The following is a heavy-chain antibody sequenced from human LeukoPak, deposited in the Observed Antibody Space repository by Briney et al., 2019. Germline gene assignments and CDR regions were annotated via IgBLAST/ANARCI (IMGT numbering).Heavy chain of an antibody. CDR1: GYTFTYCS. J-gene: IGHJ3*02. CDR2: ITLYNGNT. Sequence: RASVTVSCKASGYTFTYCSLHWLEQAPGQGRERMRWITLYNGNTNYAKKFQGRVTITADKSTSTAYMELSSLRSEDTAVYYCARLRTGIAAAGTGDHDAFDIWGQGTMVTVSS. CDR3: ARLRTGIAAAGTGDHDAFDI. D-gene: IGHD6-13*01. V-gene: IGHV1-68*03.